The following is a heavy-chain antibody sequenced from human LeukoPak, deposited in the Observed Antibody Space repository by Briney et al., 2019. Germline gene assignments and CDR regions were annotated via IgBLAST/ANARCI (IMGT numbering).Heavy chain of an antibody. CDR1: GYTFTIYN. Sequence: ASVNASCKASGYTFTIYNINCVRQATGQGLEWMGWMNPNSGYTGYAQKFQGRVTMTRNTSISTAYMELSSLISEDTAVFYCAREGIVYYGMDVWGQGTTVTVSS. CDR2: MNPNSGYT. CDR3: AREGIVYYGMDV. V-gene: IGHV1-8*01. J-gene: IGHJ6*02. D-gene: IGHD3-16*02.